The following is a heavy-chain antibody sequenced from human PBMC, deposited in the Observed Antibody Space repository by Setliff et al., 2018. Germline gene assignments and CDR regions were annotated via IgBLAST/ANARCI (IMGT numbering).Heavy chain of an antibody. CDR1: GVSISSHY. CDR2: IYYTGST. CDR3: ARLRKSTPHWYFDL. Sequence: SETLSLTCTVSGVSISSHYWSWVRQPPGKGLECIGDIYYTGSTKYNPSLWSRLTMSIDTSKKQFSLRLTSVSAAVTAVYYCARLRKSTPHWYFDLWGRGTLVTVSS. J-gene: IGHJ2*01. V-gene: IGHV4-59*11.